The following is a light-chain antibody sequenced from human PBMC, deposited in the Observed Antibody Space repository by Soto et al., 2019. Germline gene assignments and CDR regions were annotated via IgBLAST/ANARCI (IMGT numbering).Light chain of an antibody. Sequence: EVVMTQSPATLSVSPGERATLSCRASETVATNLAWYQQKPGQAPRLLISGASTRAAGISDRFRGSGSGTEFTLTTSSLRSEDSAVYYCQQYNNWPLTFGGATKLDIK. CDR1: ETVATN. V-gene: IGKV3-15*01. CDR2: GAS. J-gene: IGKJ4*01. CDR3: QQYNNWPLT.